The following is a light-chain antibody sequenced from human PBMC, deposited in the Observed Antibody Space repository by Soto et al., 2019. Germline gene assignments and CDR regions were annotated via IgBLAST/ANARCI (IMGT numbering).Light chain of an antibody. V-gene: IGKV3-20*01. CDR1: QTVGNIY. J-gene: IGKJ3*01. Sequence: EIVLPPSPGTLSLSPGDRCTLSCRASQTVGNIYLGWYQQKPGQSPRLLISGTSNRATGIPDRFSGSGSGTDFTLTISRLAPEEFAVYYCQQYGTIPFTVGPGNKVDIK. CDR2: GTS. CDR3: QQYGTIPFT.